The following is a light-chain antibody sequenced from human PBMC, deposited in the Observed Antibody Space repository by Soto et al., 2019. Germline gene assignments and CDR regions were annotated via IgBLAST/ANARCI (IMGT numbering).Light chain of an antibody. CDR2: KAS. CDR1: QRISSW. V-gene: IGKV1-5*03. Sequence: DLQMTQSPSTLSASVGDRVTITCRASQRISSWLAWYQQKPGEAPKILIYKASSLESGGPSRFSGSGSGTEFTLTISSLQPDDWATDYGQQYDDYPDTFGQGTKLEIK. J-gene: IGKJ2*01. CDR3: QQYDDYPDT.